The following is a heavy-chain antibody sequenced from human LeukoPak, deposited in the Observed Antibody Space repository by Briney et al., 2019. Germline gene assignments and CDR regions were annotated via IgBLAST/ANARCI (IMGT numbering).Heavy chain of an antibody. J-gene: IGHJ4*02. Sequence: ALVKVSCKASGYTFTSYDINWVRQATGQGLEWMGWMNPNSGNTCYAQKFQGRVTMTRNTSISTAYMELSSLRSEDTAVYYCASRGAGTADFDYWGQGTLVTVSS. CDR2: MNPNSGNT. CDR3: ASRGAGTADFDY. V-gene: IGHV1-8*01. CDR1: GYTFTSYD. D-gene: IGHD6-19*01.